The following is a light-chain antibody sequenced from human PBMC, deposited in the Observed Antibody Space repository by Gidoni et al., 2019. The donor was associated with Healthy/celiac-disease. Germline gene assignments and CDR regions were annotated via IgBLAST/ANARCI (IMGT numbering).Light chain of an antibody. V-gene: IGKV2-28*01. CDR2: LGS. CDR3: MQALQTPL. Sequence: IVMTQSPLSLPVTPGAPASISCRSSQSLLHSNGYNYLDWYLQKPGQSPQLLIYLGSNRASGVPDRFSGSGSGTDFTLKISRVEAEDVGVYYCMQALQTPLFGQGTRLEIK. J-gene: IGKJ5*01. CDR1: QSLLHSNGYNY.